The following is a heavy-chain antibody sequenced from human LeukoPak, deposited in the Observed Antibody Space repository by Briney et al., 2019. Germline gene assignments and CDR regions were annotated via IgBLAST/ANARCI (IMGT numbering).Heavy chain of an antibody. CDR2: IFWDDDK. CDR1: VFLLRTAGVG. CDR3: AHSKNFPLVASPLEN. Sequence: SGATLVKPPQLLTLTCCFSVFLLRTAGVGVTWIRRPQVKDLEWLAVIFWDDDKRYSPSLVSRLTLTKADLRNQVVLTMTNVDPVDTATYYDAHSKNFPLVASPLENGGQGTLVTVSS. J-gene: IGHJ4*02. V-gene: IGHV2-5*02. D-gene: IGHD3-3*01.